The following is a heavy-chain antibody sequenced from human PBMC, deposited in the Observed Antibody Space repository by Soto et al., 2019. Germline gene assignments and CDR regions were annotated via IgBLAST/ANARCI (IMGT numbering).Heavy chain of an antibody. CDR2: IYATGTT. Sequence: SETLSLTCTVSGASISGFYWSWIRKSAGKGLEWIGRIYATGTTDYNPSLKSRVMMSVDTSKKQFSLKLRSVTAADPAVYYCVRDGTKTLRDWFDPWGQGISVTAPQ. CDR3: VRDGTKTLRDWFDP. D-gene: IGHD1-1*01. J-gene: IGHJ5*02. V-gene: IGHV4-4*07. CDR1: GASISGFY.